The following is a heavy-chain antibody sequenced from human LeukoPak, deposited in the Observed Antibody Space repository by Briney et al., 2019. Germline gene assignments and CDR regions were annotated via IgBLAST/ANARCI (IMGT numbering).Heavy chain of an antibody. CDR1: GGSFSGHS. J-gene: IGHJ3*02. CDR2: VIHGGST. Sequence: PSETLSLTCAVYGGSFSGHSWSWIRQPPGKGLEWIGEVIHGGSTNYNPSLKSRVTISVDTSKNQFSLKLSSVTAADTAVYYCASVYSAFDIWGQGTMVTVSS. CDR3: ASVYSAFDI. D-gene: IGHD4-11*01. V-gene: IGHV4-34*12.